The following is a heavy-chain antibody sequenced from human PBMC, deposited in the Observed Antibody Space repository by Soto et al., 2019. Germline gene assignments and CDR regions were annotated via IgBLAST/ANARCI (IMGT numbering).Heavy chain of an antibody. D-gene: IGHD6-19*01. CDR1: GYSFTSYW. CDR2: IYPGDSDT. Sequence: GESLKISCNGPGYSFTSYWIAWVPQMPGKGLECMGIIYPGDSDTRYSPSFQGQVTISADKSSAYLQWNSLEASDTAMYYCARWYSSGLYYLDYWGQGTLVTVSS. CDR3: ARWYSSGLYYLDY. V-gene: IGHV5-51*01. J-gene: IGHJ4*02.